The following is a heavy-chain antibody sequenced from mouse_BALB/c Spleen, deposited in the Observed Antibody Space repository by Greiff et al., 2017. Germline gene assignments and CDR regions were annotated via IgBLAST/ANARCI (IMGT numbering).Heavy chain of an antibody. Sequence: VQLQQSGAELVRSGASVKLSCTASGFNIKDYYMHWVKQRPEQGLEWIGWIDPENGDTEYAPKFQGKATMTADTSSNTAYLQLSSLTSEDTAVYYCNYGSSSRFDYWGQGTTLTVSS. CDR3: NYGSSSRFDY. V-gene: IGHV14-4*02. D-gene: IGHD1-1*01. J-gene: IGHJ2*01. CDR1: GFNIKDYY. CDR2: IDPENGDT.